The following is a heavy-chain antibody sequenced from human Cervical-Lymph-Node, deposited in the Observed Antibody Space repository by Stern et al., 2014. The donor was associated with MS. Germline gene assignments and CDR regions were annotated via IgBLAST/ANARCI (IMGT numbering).Heavy chain of an antibody. CDR2: INPSGGST. V-gene: IGHV1-46*01. CDR1: GYTFTKYS. Sequence: QVQLVQSGAEVKKPGASVKVSCKASGYTFTKYSLHWVRQAPGQGPEWMGIINPSGGSTTYAQKFQGRVTMTRDTSTSTVYVELSSLRSEDTAVYYCARDRFYGSGSFNYFDYWGQGTLVTVSS. J-gene: IGHJ4*02. CDR3: ARDRFYGSGSFNYFDY. D-gene: IGHD3-10*01.